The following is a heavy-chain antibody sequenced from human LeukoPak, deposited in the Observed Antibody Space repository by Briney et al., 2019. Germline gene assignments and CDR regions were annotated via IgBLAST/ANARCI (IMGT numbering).Heavy chain of an antibody. CDR1: GFTISTNY. CDR3: VREVGS. D-gene: IGHD1-26*01. J-gene: IGHJ5*02. Sequence: GGSLRLSCVSSGFTISTNYMSWVRQAPGQGLKWVSVIYASGSTYYADSMKGRFTISRDNSKNTLYLQMNSLRAEDTAVYYCVREVGSWGQGTLVTVSS. V-gene: IGHV3-66*01. CDR2: IYASGST.